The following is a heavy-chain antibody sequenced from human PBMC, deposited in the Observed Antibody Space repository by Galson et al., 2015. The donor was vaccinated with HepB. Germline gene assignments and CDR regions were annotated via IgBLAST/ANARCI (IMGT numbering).Heavy chain of an antibody. V-gene: IGHV5-51*01. CDR1: GYSFPSYW. Sequence: QSGAEVKKPGESLRISCKGSGYSFPSYWINWVRQMPGKGLEWMGTFYPDNSNARYSPSFQGQVTMSADKSISTAYLQWSGLKASDTAMDYCARRGVGLAPPHYWGQGTLVTVSS. CDR2: FYPDNSNA. D-gene: IGHD3/OR15-3a*01. CDR3: ARRGVGLAPPHY. J-gene: IGHJ4*02.